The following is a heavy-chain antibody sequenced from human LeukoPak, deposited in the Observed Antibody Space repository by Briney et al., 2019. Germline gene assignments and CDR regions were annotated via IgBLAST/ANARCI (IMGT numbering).Heavy chain of an antibody. CDR2: ISGSGGST. J-gene: IGHJ4*02. D-gene: IGHD3-9*01. CDR3: AKDQSGRYFDWLFPRYYFDY. Sequence: GGSLRLSCAASGFTFSSHAMSWVRQAPGKGLEWVSAISGSGGSTYYADSVKGRFTISRDNSKNTLYLQMNSLRAEDTAVYYCAKDQSGRYFDWLFPRYYFDYWGQGTLVTVSS. CDR1: GFTFSSHA. V-gene: IGHV3-23*01.